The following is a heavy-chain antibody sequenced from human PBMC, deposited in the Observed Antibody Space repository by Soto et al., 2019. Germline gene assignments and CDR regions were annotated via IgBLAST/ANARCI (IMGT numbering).Heavy chain of an antibody. Sequence: PSETLSLTCTVSGGSIISYYWIWIRQPPGKGLEWIGYIYYSGSTNYNPSLKSRVTISVDTSKNQFSLKLSSVTAADTAVYYCASLRNWFDPWGQGTLVTVSS. CDR3: ASLRNWFDP. CDR2: IYYSGST. CDR1: GGSIISYY. V-gene: IGHV4-59*08. D-gene: IGHD3-16*01. J-gene: IGHJ5*02.